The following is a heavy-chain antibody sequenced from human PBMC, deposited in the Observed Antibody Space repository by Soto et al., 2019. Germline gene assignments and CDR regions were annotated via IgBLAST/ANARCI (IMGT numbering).Heavy chain of an antibody. CDR3: AKDTGDGYNFRPLDY. J-gene: IGHJ4*02. CDR1: GFTFDDYA. V-gene: IGHV3-9*01. CDR2: ISWNSGSI. D-gene: IGHD2-21*01. Sequence: TGGSLRLSCAASGFTFDDYAMHWVRQAPGKGLEWVSGISWNSGSIGYADSVKGRFTISRDNAKNSLYLQMNSLRAEDTALYYCAKDTGDGYNFRPLDYWGQGTLVTVSS.